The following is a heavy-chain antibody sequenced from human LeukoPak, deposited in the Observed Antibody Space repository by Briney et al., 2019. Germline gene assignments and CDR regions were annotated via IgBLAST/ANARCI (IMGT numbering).Heavy chain of an antibody. J-gene: IGHJ4*02. D-gene: IGHD6-19*01. CDR3: ARDRGSGWFPDDY. CDR2: INPNSGGT. V-gene: IGHV1-2*02. CDR1: GYTFTGYY. Sequence: GASVKVSCKASGYTFTGYYMHWVRQGPGQGLEWMGWINPNSGGTNYAQKFQGRVTMTRDTSISTAYMELSRLRSDDTAVYYCARDRGSGWFPDDYWGQGTLVTVAS.